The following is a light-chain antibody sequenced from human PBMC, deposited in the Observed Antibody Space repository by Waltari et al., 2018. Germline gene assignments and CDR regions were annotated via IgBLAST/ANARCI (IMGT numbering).Light chain of an antibody. J-gene: IGKJ1*01. CDR3: QNHERLPAT. Sequence: SCRAIQSICTYLVWYQQKPGQASRLLMYAASMKATGIPDRFSGSGSGTDFSLTISRLEPEDFAVYFCQNHERLPATFGQGTKVEIK. CDR2: AAS. CDR1: QSICTY. V-gene: IGKV3-20*01.